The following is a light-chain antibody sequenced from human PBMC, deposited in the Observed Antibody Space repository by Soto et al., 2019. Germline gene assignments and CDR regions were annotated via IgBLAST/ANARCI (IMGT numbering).Light chain of an antibody. CDR2: GAS. CDR1: QSVSSNY. V-gene: IGKV3-20*01. Sequence: EIVLKQSPGTLTLSQGERATLSCRASQSVSSNYLAWYQQKPGQTPGQAPRLLIYGASTRATGIPDRFSGSGSGTDFTLTISRLEPEDFAVFYCQQYGSSPWTFGQGTKVDIK. J-gene: IGKJ1*01. CDR3: QQYGSSPWT.